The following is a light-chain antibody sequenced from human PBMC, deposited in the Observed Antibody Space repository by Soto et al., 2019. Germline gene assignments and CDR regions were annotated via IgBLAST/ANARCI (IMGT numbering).Light chain of an antibody. CDR2: DAS. Sequence: DIQMTQSPSSLSASVGDRVTITCRASQGISNSLNWYRQKPGKAPKLLIYDASKLETGVPSRFSGSGSGTHFTFTISSLQAEDIATYYCQQYDDPSITFGQGTRLEIK. V-gene: IGKV1-33*01. CDR1: QGISNS. CDR3: QQYDDPSIT. J-gene: IGKJ5*01.